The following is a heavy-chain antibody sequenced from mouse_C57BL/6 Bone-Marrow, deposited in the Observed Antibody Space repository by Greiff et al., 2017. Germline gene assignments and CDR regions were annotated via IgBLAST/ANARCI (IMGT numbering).Heavy chain of an antibody. V-gene: IGHV5-2*03. CDR2: INSDGGST. CDR3: ATQGYDYDWFAY. Sequence: EVKLEEPGGGLVQPGESLKLSCESNEYEFPSHDMSWVRKTPEKRLELVAAINSDGGSTYYPDTMERRFILSRDNTSKTLYLQMSSLRSEDTALYYCATQGYDYDWFAYWGQGTLVTVSA. D-gene: IGHD2-4*01. CDR1: EYEFPSHD. J-gene: IGHJ3*01.